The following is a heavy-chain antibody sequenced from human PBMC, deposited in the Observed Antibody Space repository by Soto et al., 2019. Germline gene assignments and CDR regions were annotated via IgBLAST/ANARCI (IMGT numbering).Heavy chain of an antibody. D-gene: IGHD2-15*01. CDR1: GGSISSYY. V-gene: IGHV4-59*08. CDR2: IYHSGSS. J-gene: IGHJ5*02. CDR3: ARQRSVVVTQWWFDP. Sequence: SETLSLTCTVSGGSISSYYWSWIRQPPGKGLEWIGYIYHSGSSNYNPSLKSRVTILLDTSKNQLSLKLSSVTAADTAVYYCARQRSVVVTQWWFDPWGKGTLVNVS.